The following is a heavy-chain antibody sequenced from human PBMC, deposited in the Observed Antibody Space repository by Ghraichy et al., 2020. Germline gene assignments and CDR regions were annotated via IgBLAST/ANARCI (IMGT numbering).Heavy chain of an antibody. J-gene: IGHJ6*03. Sequence: SETLSLTCTVSGGSISSYYWSWIRQPAGKGLEWIGRIYTSGSTNYNPSLKSRVTMSVDTSKNQFSLKLSSVTAADTAVYYCAREGGFKTSGTYYDFWSGYYDYYYYYMDVWGKGTTVTVSS. D-gene: IGHD3-3*01. V-gene: IGHV4-4*07. CDR1: GGSISSYY. CDR3: AREGGFKTSGTYYDFWSGYYDYYYYYMDV. CDR2: IYTSGST.